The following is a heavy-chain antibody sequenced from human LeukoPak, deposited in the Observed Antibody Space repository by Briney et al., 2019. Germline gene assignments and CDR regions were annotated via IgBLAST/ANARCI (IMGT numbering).Heavy chain of an antibody. J-gene: IGHJ4*02. CDR1: GFTFSSYG. CDR2: IRSDGSDE. CDR3: AKDLELAPFDY. V-gene: IGHV3-30*02. Sequence: GGSLRLSCVPSGFTFSSYGMHWVRQAPGKGLEWVAFIRSDGSDERYADSVKGRFTISRDNSKDTLYLQMNSLGAEDTAVYYCAKDLELAPFDYWGQGTLVTVSS. D-gene: IGHD1-26*01.